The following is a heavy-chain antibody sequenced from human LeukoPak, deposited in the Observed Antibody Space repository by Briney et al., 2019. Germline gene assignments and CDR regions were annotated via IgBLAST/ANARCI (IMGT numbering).Heavy chain of an antibody. Sequence: SETLSLTCAVYGGSFSGYYWSWLRQPPGKGLEWIGEINHSGSTNYNPSLKSRGTISVDTSKNQFSLKLSSVTAADTAVYYCARLRIYYYGSGSYSTRYYYYMDVWGKGTTVTISS. CDR2: INHSGST. V-gene: IGHV4-34*01. J-gene: IGHJ6*03. CDR3: ARLRIYYYGSGSYSTRYYYYMDV. D-gene: IGHD3-10*01. CDR1: GGSFSGYY.